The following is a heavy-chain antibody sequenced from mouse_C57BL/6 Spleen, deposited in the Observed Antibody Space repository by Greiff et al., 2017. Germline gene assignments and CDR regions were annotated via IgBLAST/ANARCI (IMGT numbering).Heavy chain of an antibody. D-gene: IGHD2-4*01. CDR2: ISDGGSYT. CDR3: ARDRGYDYDYYAMDY. Sequence: EVKLMESGGGLVKPGGSLKLSCAASGFTFSSYAISWVRQTPEKRLEWVATISDGGSYTYYPDNVKGRFTISRDNAKNNLYLQMSHLKSEDTAMYNGARDRGYDYDYYAMDYWGQGTSVTVSS. J-gene: IGHJ4*01. CDR1: GFTFSSYA. V-gene: IGHV5-4*01.